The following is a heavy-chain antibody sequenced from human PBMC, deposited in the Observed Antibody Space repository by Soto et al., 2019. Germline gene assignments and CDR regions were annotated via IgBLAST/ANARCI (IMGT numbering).Heavy chain of an antibody. J-gene: IGHJ6*02. Sequence: ASVKVSCKASGGSVSSDPISWVRQAPGQGLEWMGGIIPIFGTANYAQKFQGRVTITADESTSTAYMELSSLRSEDTAVYYCARAPSGYCSGGSCYRPRGNYYYGMDVWGQGTTVTVSS. CDR1: GGSVSSDP. CDR2: IIPIFGTA. CDR3: ARAPSGYCSGGSCYRPRGNYYYGMDV. D-gene: IGHD2-15*01. V-gene: IGHV1-69*13.